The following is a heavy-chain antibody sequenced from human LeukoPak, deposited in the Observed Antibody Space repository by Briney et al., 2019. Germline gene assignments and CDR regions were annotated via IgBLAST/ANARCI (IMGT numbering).Heavy chain of an antibody. CDR3: ARDRAGFDY. V-gene: IGHV3-48*01. CDR2: ISSSSNLI. Sequence: GGSLRLSCAASGFTFSTYSMNWVRQAPGKGLEWISYISSSSNLIYYADSVKGRFTISRDNAKNSLFLQMNSLRAEDTAVYYCARDRAGFDYWGQGTLVTVSS. CDR1: GFTFSTYS. J-gene: IGHJ4*02.